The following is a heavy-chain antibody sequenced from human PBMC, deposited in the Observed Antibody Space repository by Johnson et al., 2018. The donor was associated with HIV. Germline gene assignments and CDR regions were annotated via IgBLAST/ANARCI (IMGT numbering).Heavy chain of an antibody. CDR1: GFAFSSYG. CDR2: ISYDGSNK. CDR3: AKEQLLRAFDI. D-gene: IGHD2-15*01. Sequence: QVQLVESGGGVVQPGRSLRLSCAASGFAFSSYGMHWVRQAPGKGLEWVAIISYDGSNKYYADSVKGRFTISRDNSKNTLYLQMDSLRPEDTAFYFCAKEQLLRAFDIWGQGTMVTVSS. V-gene: IGHV3-30*18. J-gene: IGHJ3*02.